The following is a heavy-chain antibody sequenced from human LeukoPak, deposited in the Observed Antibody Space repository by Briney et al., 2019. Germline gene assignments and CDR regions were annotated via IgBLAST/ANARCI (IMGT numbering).Heavy chain of an antibody. CDR3: AKGSGRIAARPFGYAFDI. D-gene: IGHD6-6*01. CDR1: GFTFSSYG. J-gene: IGHJ3*02. CDR2: IWYDGSNK. Sequence: PGGSLRLSCAASGFTFSSYGMHWVRQAPGKGLEWVAVIWYDGSNKYYADSVKGRFTISRDNPKNTLYLQMNSLRAEDTAVYYCAKGSGRIAARPFGYAFDIWGQGTMVTVSS. V-gene: IGHV3-30*02.